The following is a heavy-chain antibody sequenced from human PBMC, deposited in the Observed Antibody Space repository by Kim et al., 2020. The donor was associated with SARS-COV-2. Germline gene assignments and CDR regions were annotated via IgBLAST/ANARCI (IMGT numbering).Heavy chain of an antibody. CDR2: ISGSGGST. CDR1: GFTFSSYA. V-gene: IGHV3-23*01. J-gene: IGHJ4*02. D-gene: IGHD3-10*01. Sequence: GGSLRLSCAGSGFTFSSYAMSWVRQAPGKGLEWVSAISGSGGSTYYADSVKGRFTISRDNSKNTVYLQMNSLRAEDTALYYCAKDTEEWAFYGSGSYWDYWGQGTLVTVSS. CDR3: AKDTEEWAFYGSGSYWDY.